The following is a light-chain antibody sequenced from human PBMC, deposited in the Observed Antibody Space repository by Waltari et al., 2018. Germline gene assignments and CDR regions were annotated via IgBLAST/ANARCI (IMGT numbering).Light chain of an antibody. Sequence: EIVMTQSPATLSVSPGERATLSCRASQSVSSNLAWYQQKPGQAPRLLIYGASTRATGIPARFSGSGSGTEFTLTISSMQSEDFAVYYGQQYNNWPPYTFGQGTKLEIK. CDR2: GAS. CDR1: QSVSSN. CDR3: QQYNNWPPYT. J-gene: IGKJ2*01. V-gene: IGKV3-15*01.